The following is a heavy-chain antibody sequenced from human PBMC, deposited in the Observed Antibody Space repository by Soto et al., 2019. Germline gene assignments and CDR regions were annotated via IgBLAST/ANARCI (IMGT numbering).Heavy chain of an antibody. J-gene: IGHJ4*02. CDR2: VSGGGAST. Sequence: GGSMRLSSAASGFSFAGYALTLVRQAPGKGLEWLSAVSGGGASTYYADSVRGRFSISRDVSGNMIYLQLNRLTAGDTATYYCAKTQTFNGYYGGFDAWGQGTRVTVSS. D-gene: IGHD3-3*01. CDR1: GFSFAGYA. V-gene: IGHV3-23*01. CDR3: AKTQTFNGYYGGFDA.